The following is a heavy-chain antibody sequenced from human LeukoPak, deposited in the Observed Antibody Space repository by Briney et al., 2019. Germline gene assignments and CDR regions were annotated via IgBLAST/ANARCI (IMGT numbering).Heavy chain of an antibody. Sequence: SETLSLTCAVSGGSISSGGYSWSWIRQPPGKGLEWIGYIYHSGSTYYNPSLKSRVTISVDRSKNQFSLKLSSVTAADTAVYYCARDAGDYGSLSFDPWGQGTLVTVSS. V-gene: IGHV4-30-2*01. J-gene: IGHJ5*02. CDR2: IYHSGST. CDR1: GGSISSGGYS. D-gene: IGHD4-17*01. CDR3: ARDAGDYGSLSFDP.